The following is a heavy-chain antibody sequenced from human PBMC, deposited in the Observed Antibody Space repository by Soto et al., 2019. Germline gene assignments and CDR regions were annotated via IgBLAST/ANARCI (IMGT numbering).Heavy chain of an antibody. CDR2: ISYDGYLK. D-gene: IGHD3-10*01. J-gene: IGHJ6*02. Sequence: QVQLVESGGGVVQPGRSLRLSCAASGFTFSTYGMQWVRQAPGKGLEWVAVISYDGYLKYYVDAVKGRFTVARDNSKNTLFLEMNSLRVEDTAVYFCAKDFKVSGSHYGTVNYYYGMDVWGQGTTVTVSS. CDR3: AKDFKVSGSHYGTVNYYYGMDV. V-gene: IGHV3-30*18. CDR1: GFTFSTYG.